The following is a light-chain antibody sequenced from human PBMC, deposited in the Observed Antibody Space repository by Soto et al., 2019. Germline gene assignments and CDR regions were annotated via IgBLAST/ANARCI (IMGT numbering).Light chain of an antibody. CDR1: QSVSSN. CDR3: QQRSNWPLT. J-gene: IGKJ4*01. Sequence: EIVMTQSPATLSVSPEERATLSCRASQSVSSNLAWYQQKPGQAPRRLIYGASTRATGIPARFSGSGSGTDFTLTISSLEPEDFAVYYCQQRSNWPLTFGGGTKVDIK. V-gene: IGKV3-11*01. CDR2: GAS.